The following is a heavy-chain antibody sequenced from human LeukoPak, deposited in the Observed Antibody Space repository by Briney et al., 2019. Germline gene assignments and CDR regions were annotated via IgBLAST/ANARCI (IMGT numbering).Heavy chain of an antibody. CDR3: ARGPKLTRGVTNWFDP. V-gene: IGHV4-34*01. CDR1: GGSFSDYY. J-gene: IGHJ5*02. D-gene: IGHD3-10*01. Sequence: SETLSLTCAVSGGSFSDYYWIWIRQAPTKGLQWIGEINYSGSTYYNPSLKSRVTMSVNTSKNQFSLNLSSVTAADTAVYYCARGPKLTRGVTNWFDPWGQGTLVTVSS. CDR2: INYSGST.